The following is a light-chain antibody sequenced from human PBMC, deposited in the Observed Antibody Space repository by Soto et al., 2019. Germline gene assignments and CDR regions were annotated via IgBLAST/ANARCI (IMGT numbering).Light chain of an antibody. CDR1: SSDVGGYNY. V-gene: IGLV2-8*01. J-gene: IGLJ1*01. CDR2: EVN. CDR3: SSYAGSSNV. Sequence: QSALTQPASVSGSAGQSITISCTGTSSDVGGYNYVSWYQQHPGKAPKLMIYEVNKRPSGVPDRFSGSKSGNTASLTVSGLQAEDEADYYCSSYAGSSNVLGTGTKVTVL.